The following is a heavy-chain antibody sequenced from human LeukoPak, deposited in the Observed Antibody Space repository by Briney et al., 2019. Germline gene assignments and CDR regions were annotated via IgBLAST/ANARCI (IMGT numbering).Heavy chain of an antibody. CDR2: IRYDGSNK. Sequence: GGSLRLSCAASGFTFSIYGMHWVRQAPGKGLEWVAFIRYDGSNKYYADSVKGRFTISRDNSKNTLYLQMNSLRAEDTAVYYCAKGSRCSSTSCYMFDFDYWGQGTLVTVSS. CDR1: GFTFSIYG. D-gene: IGHD2-2*02. CDR3: AKGSRCSSTSCYMFDFDY. V-gene: IGHV3-30*02. J-gene: IGHJ4*02.